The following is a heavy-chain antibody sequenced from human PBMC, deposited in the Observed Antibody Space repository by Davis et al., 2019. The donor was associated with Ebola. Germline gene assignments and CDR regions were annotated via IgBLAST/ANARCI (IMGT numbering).Heavy chain of an antibody. CDR2: IYYSGST. D-gene: IGHD4-17*01. CDR1: GGSISSYY. Sequence: PGGSLRLSCTVSGGSISSYYWSWIRQPPGKGLEWIGYIYYSGSTNYNPSLKSRVTISVDTSKNQFSLKLSSVTAADTAVYYCARHLRRHYYYYMDVWGKGTTVTVSS. CDR3: ARHLRRHYYYYMDV. J-gene: IGHJ6*03. V-gene: IGHV4-59*08.